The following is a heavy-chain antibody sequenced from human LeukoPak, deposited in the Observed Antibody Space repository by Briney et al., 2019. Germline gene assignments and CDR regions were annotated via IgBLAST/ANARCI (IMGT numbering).Heavy chain of an antibody. CDR1: GGSISSGDYY. V-gene: IGHV4-30-4*01. D-gene: IGHD2-8*01. Sequence: SQTLSLTCTVSGGSISSGDYYWSWIRQPPGKGLEWIGYIYYSGSTNYNPSLKSRVTISVDTSKNQFSLKLSSVTAADTAVYYCARPHEADKTYDSWYFDLWGRGTLVTVSS. J-gene: IGHJ2*01. CDR3: ARPHEADKTYDSWYFDL. CDR2: IYYSGST.